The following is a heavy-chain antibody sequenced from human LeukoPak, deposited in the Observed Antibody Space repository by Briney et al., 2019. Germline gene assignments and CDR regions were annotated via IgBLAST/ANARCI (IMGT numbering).Heavy chain of an antibody. D-gene: IGHD2-2*01. Sequence: GGSLRLSCAASGFTFSSYSMNWVRQAPGKGLEWVSSISSSSSYIYYADSVKGRFTISRDNAKNSLYLQMNSLRAEDTAVYYCARDLVVVPALNPWGQGTLVTVSS. CDR2: ISSSSSYI. V-gene: IGHV3-21*01. CDR1: GFTFSSYS. J-gene: IGHJ5*02. CDR3: ARDLVVVPALNP.